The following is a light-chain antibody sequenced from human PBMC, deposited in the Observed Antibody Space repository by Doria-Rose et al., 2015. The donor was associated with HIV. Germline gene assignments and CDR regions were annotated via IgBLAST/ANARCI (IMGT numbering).Light chain of an antibody. J-gene: IGKJ1*01. Sequence: TQSPSFLSASVGVRVTITCRASQGISRYLAWYQQKPRKAPTLPIFGASTLQSEVPSRFSGSGSGTEFTLTISSLQPEDFATYYCQQFDSFPRTFGQGTKVELK. CDR1: QGISRY. CDR2: GAS. V-gene: IGKV1-9*01. CDR3: QQFDSFPRT.